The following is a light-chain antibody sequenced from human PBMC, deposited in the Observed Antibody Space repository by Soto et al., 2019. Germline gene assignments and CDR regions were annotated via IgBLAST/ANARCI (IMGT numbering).Light chain of an antibody. CDR2: DAS. V-gene: IGKV3-11*01. J-gene: IGKJ3*01. Sequence: EIVLTQSPATLSLSPGERATLSCRASLSVNSYLVWYQQKPGQAPRLLIYDASNRATGIPARFSGSGSGTDFTLTISSLEPEDFAVYYCQQRANWPPSFGPGTKVDIK. CDR3: QQRANWPPS. CDR1: LSVNSY.